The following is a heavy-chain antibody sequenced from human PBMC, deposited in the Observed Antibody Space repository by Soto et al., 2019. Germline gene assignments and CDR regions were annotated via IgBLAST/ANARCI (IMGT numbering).Heavy chain of an antibody. V-gene: IGHV3-48*01. CDR1: GFTFSSFS. CDR3: AQSTEYTDS. CDR2: ISSSGSIT. J-gene: IGHJ4*02. Sequence: GGSLRLSCAASGFTFSSFSMNWVRQAPGKGLEWVSYISSSGSITYYADSVKRRFTVSRDNAKNSLYLHMNSLRAEDTAVYYCAQSTEYTDSWGQGTLVTVSS. D-gene: IGHD6-6*01.